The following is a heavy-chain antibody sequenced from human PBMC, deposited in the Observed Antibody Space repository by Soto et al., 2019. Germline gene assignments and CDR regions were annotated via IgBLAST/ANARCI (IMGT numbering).Heavy chain of an antibody. J-gene: IGHJ4*02. V-gene: IGHV4-38-2*01. D-gene: IGHD3-16*01. Sequence: SETLSLTCEVSGSSIGNTYYWAWLRQSPGKGLEWIVSFLRSGNTYYNPSLESRVIISVDNSKNQFSLKLSSLTAADTALYYCARGLTGSPVPADYWGQGSLVTVSS. CDR3: ARGLTGSPVPADY. CDR1: GSSIGNTYY. CDR2: FLRSGNT.